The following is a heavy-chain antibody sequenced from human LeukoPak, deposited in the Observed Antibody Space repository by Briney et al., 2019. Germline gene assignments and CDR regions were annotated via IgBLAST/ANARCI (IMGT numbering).Heavy chain of an antibody. Sequence: GGSLRLSCAASGFTFSSYAMSWVRQAPGKGLEWVANIKQDGSKKSYVDSVKGRFTISRDDAKNSLYLQMNSLRAEDTAIYYCTRVGYIDEGIDYWGQGTLVTVSS. D-gene: IGHD5-24*01. J-gene: IGHJ4*02. V-gene: IGHV3-7*04. CDR1: GFTFSSYA. CDR3: TRVGYIDEGIDY. CDR2: IKQDGSKK.